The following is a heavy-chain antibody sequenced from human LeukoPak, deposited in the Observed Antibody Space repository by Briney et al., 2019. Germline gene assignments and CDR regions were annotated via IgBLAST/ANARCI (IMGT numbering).Heavy chain of an antibody. V-gene: IGHV3-48*01. J-gene: IGHJ4*02. Sequence: GGSLRLSCAASGFTFSSYSMNWVRQAPGKGLEWVSYISGSSGTRYYADSVKGRFTISRDNAKNSLYLQMNSLRAEDTAVYYCERAPYTSGWYRGDNDYWGQGTLVTVSS. D-gene: IGHD6-19*01. CDR3: ERAPYTSGWYRGDNDY. CDR2: ISGSSGTR. CDR1: GFTFSSYS.